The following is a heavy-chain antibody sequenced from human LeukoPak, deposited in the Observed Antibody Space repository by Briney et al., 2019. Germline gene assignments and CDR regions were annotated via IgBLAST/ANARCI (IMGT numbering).Heavy chain of an antibody. V-gene: IGHV4-61*02. CDR2: IYTRRST. CDR1: AGSISSVSYY. J-gene: IGHJ5*02. Sequence: SATLSLTCTVSAGSISSVSYYWSWIRQPAGKGLEWIGSIYTRRSTKYNPSLKSRVTISVDTSKNQFSLKLGSVTAADTAVYYCARHRRGYCSSTGCYRGPFKNWFDPWGQGTLVTVSS. D-gene: IGHD2-2*01. CDR3: ARHRRGYCSSTGCYRGPFKNWFDP.